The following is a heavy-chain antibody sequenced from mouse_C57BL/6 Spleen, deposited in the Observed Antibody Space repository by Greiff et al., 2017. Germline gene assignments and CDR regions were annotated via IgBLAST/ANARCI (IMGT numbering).Heavy chain of an antibody. CDR1: GYTFTSYW. Sequence: VQLQQPGAELVKPGASVKLSCKASGYTFTSYWMQWVKQRPGQGLEWIGEIDPSDSYTNYNQKFKGKATLTVDTSSSTAYMQLSSLTSEDSAVYYGARSLITTVDSLDYWGQGTTLTVSS. CDR3: ARSLITTVDSLDY. CDR2: IDPSDSYT. D-gene: IGHD1-1*01. V-gene: IGHV1-50*01. J-gene: IGHJ2*01.